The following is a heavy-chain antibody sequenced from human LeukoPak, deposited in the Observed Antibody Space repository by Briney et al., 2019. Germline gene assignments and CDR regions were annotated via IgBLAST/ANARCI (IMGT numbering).Heavy chain of an antibody. CDR1: GGSISSSSYY. CDR2: IYYSGST. D-gene: IGHD2-15*01. V-gene: IGHV4-39*01. CDR3: ARQRAVAATKVDY. Sequence: SETLSLTCTVSGGSISSSSYYWGWIRQPPGKGLEWIGSIYYSGSTYYNPSLKSRVTISVGTSKNQFSLKLSSVTAADTAVYYCARQRAVAATKVDYWGQGTLVTVSS. J-gene: IGHJ4*02.